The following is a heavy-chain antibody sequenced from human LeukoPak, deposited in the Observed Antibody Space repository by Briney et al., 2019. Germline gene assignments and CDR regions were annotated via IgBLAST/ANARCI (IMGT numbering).Heavy chain of an antibody. CDR3: ARETRLTGYFGGLGFNY. J-gene: IGHJ4*02. D-gene: IGHD2-21*01. Sequence: PSETLSLTCTVSGGSISSSSYYWGWIRQPPGKGLEWIGSIYYSGSTYYNPSLKSRVTISVDTSKNQFSLKLSSVTAADTAVYYCARETRLTGYFGGLGFNYWGQGTLVTVSS. CDR1: GGSISSSSYY. V-gene: IGHV4-39*07. CDR2: IYYSGST.